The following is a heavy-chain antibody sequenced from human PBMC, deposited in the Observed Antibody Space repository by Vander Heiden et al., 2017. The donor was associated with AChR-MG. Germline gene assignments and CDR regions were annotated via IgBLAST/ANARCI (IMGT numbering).Heavy chain of an antibody. V-gene: IGHV3-33*01. CDR3: ARGERWYYGSGRPADGMDV. Sequence: QVQLVESGGGVVQPGRSLSLPCAASGFTFSSYGMHWVRQAPGKGLEWVAVIWYDGSNKYYADSVKGRFTISRDNSKNTLYLQMNSLRAEDTAVYYCARGERWYYGSGRPADGMDVWGQGTTVTVSS. CDR1: GFTFSSYG. D-gene: IGHD3-10*01. J-gene: IGHJ6*02. CDR2: IWYDGSNK.